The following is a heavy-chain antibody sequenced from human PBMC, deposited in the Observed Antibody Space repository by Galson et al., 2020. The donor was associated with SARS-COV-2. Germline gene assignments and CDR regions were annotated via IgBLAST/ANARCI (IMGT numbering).Heavy chain of an antibody. CDR2: SFFTGNT. CDR1: GGSISNGGVY. D-gene: IGHD2-21*02. J-gene: IGHJ4*02. CDR3: ARGDARENYFDY. V-gene: IGHV4-31*03. Sequence: SETLSLTCTVSGGSISNGGVYWSWIRQPPGKGLEWIGHSFFTGNTYYNPSLKSRLTILVDTSKSQFSLTLSSVTAADTAVYYCARGDARENYFDYWGQGSLVTVSS.